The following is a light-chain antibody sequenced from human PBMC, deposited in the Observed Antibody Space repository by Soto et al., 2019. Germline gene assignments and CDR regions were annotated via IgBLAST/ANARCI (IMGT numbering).Light chain of an antibody. CDR3: QQRKNWQVT. V-gene: IGKV3-11*01. CDR2: DAS. Sequence: EIVLTQSPVTLSLSPGERATLSCRASQSIGDYLAWYQQKPGQAPRLLIYDASNRATGIPARFTGSGSETDFTLTISSLEPEDFAVYYCQQRKNWQVTFGQGTRLEIK. J-gene: IGKJ5*01. CDR1: QSIGDY.